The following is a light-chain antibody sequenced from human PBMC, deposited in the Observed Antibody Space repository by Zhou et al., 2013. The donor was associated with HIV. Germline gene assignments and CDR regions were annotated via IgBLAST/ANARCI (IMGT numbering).Light chain of an antibody. V-gene: IGKV3D-20*02. J-gene: IGKJ5*01. CDR3: QQRDNWPPRIT. CDR1: QTVSSSY. CDR2: GAS. Sequence: EIVLTQSPGTLSLSPGERATLSCRASQTVSSSYLAWYQQRPGQAPRLLISGASSRATGIPDRFSGSGSGTDFTLTISSLEPEDFAVYYCQQRDNWPPRITFGQGTRLEIK.